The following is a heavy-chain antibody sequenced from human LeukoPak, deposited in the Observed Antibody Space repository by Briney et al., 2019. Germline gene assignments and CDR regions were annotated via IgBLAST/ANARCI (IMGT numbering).Heavy chain of an antibody. CDR2: ISSSGSYI. Sequence: MPGGSLRLSCAASGFTFSSYSMSWVRQAPGKGLEWVSSISSSGSYIYYAASVKGRFTISRDNAKNSLHLQMHLLRAEDTAEYYCAREEGVQLPMGGVFPDAFDIWGQRTMVTVSS. CDR3: AREEGVQLPMGGVFPDAFDI. CDR1: GFTFSSYS. J-gene: IGHJ3*02. V-gene: IGHV3-21*01. D-gene: IGHD2-2*01.